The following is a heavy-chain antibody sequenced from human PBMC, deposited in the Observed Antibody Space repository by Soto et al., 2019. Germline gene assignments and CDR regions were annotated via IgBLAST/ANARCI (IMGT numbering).Heavy chain of an antibody. J-gene: IGHJ5*02. CDR1: GYTFTSYY. V-gene: IGHV1-46*01. Sequence: GASVKVSCKASGYTFTSYYMHWVRQAPGQGLEWMGIINPSGGSTSYAQKFQGRVTMTRDTSTSTVYMELSSLRSEDTAVYYCARKQGANYYDNWFDPWGQGTLVTVSS. D-gene: IGHD3-22*01. CDR2: INPSGGST. CDR3: ARKQGANYYDNWFDP.